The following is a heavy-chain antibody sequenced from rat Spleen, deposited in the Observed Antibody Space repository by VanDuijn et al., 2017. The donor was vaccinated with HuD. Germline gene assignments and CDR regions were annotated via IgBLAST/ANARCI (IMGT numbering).Heavy chain of an antibody. CDR3: TREDRGTWFAY. D-gene: IGHD4-3*01. Sequence: EVQLVESGGGLVQPGRSLKVSCVASGFTFNNYWMTWIRQAPGKGLEWVASITNTGGGTYYPDSVKGRFTISRDDAKTTLYLQMNSLRSEDTATYYCTREDRGTWFAYWGQGTLVTVSS. V-gene: IGHV5-31*01. J-gene: IGHJ3*01. CDR2: ITNTGGGT. CDR1: GFTFNNYW.